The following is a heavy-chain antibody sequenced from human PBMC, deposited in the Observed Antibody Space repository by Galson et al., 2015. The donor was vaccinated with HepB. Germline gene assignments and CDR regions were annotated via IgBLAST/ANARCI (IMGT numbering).Heavy chain of an antibody. J-gene: IGHJ4*02. CDR2: ITPIFGTA. V-gene: IGHV1-69*13. Sequence: SVKVSCKASGGTFSTYTISWVRQAPGQGLEWMGGITPIFGTANYAQKFQGRVTITADESTRTAYLELSSLRSEDTAVYYCAREGRAAATYPVDYWGQGTLVYVSS. CDR1: GGTFSTYT. CDR3: AREGRAAATYPVDY. D-gene: IGHD6-13*01.